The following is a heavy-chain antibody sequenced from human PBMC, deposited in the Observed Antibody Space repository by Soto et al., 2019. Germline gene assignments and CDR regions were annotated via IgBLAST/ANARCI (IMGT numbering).Heavy chain of an antibody. CDR3: AKARTGTSEYDY. D-gene: IGHD1-1*01. CDR1: GSSANSADSH. Sequence: SETLSLTCAVSGSSANSADSHWSWIRQPPGTGLEWSGYISYSGGTSYTPSLKSRVTTPLDKAKNQVPLSLKSVTAADTAIYDCAKARTGTSEYDYWGQGILVTLSS. CDR2: ISYSGGT. J-gene: IGHJ4*02. V-gene: IGHV4-30-4*01.